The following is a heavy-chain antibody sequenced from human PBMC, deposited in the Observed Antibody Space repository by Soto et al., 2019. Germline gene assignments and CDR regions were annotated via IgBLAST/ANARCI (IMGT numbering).Heavy chain of an antibody. CDR2: INHSGST. V-gene: IGHV4-34*01. CDR3: ASLRHRYYYDSSGYRGGYYYYYGMDV. D-gene: IGHD3-22*01. J-gene: IGHJ6*02. CDR1: GGSFSGYY. Sequence: PSETLSLTCAVYGGSFSGYYWSWIRQPPGKGLEWIGEINHSGSTNYNPSLKSRVTISVDTSKNQFSLKLSSVTAADTAVYYCASLRHRYYYDSSGYRGGYYYYYGMDVWGQGTTVTVSS.